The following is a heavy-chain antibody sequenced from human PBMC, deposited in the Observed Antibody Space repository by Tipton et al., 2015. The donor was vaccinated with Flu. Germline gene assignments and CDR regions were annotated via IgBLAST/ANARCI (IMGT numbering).Heavy chain of an antibody. CDR1: GFTFSSYG. CDR3: ARSEVQGVIITPFDY. D-gene: IGHD3-10*01. V-gene: IGHV3-33*01. Sequence: SGFTFSSYGMHWVRQAPGKGLEWVAVIWYDGSNKYYADSVKGRFTISRDNSKNTLYPQMNSLRAEDTAVYYCARSEVQGVIITPFDYWGQGTLVTVSS. CDR2: IWYDGSNK. J-gene: IGHJ4*02.